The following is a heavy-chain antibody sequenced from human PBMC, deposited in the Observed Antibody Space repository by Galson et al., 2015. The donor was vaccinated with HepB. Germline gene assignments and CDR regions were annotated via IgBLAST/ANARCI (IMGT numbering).Heavy chain of an antibody. Sequence: SLRLSCAASGFSVSSNYMSWVRQAPGKGPEWVSVVYSGGTTYYADSVKGRFTVSRDNSRNILDLQMSSLRVEDTAVYYCARDGQDSGSSYWFFDLWGRGTPVIVSS. CDR3: ARDGQDSGSSYWFFDL. CDR1: GFSVSSNY. J-gene: IGHJ2*01. D-gene: IGHD6-6*01. CDR2: VYSGGTT. V-gene: IGHV3-53*01.